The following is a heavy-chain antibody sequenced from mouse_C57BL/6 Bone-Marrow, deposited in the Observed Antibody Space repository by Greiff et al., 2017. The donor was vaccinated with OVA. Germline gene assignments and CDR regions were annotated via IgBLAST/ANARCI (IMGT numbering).Heavy chain of an antibody. CDR1: GYTFTSYW. V-gene: IGHV1-72*01. J-gene: IGHJ2*01. D-gene: IGHD1-1*01. CDR3: ARDYYGSRGYFDY. Sequence: QVQLKESGAELVKPGASVKLSCKASGYTFTSYWMHWVKQRPGRGLEWIGRIDPNSGGTKYNEQFKSKATLTVDKPSSTAYMQLSSLTSEDSAVYYCARDYYGSRGYFDYWGQGTTLTVSS. CDR2: IDPNSGGT.